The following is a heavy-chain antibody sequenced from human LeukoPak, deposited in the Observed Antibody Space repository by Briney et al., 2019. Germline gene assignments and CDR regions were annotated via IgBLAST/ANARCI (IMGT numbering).Heavy chain of an antibody. CDR1: GFTFSSYW. V-gene: IGHV3-74*01. J-gene: IGHJ4*02. CDR3: ARGEYGSVWPNIDY. D-gene: IGHD6-19*01. Sequence: GGSLRLSCAASGFTFSSYWMHWVRQAPGKGLVWVSRINTDGSSTTYADSVKGRFTFSRDNAKNTLILQMNSLRTEDTAVYYGARGEYGSVWPNIDYWGQGTLVTVSS. CDR2: INTDGSST.